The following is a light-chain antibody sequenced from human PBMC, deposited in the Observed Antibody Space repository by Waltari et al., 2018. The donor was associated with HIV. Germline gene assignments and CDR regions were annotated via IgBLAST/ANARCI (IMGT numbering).Light chain of an antibody. CDR2: LGS. CDR1: QRLLHSNGNNY. CDR3: MQVLQTPLT. Sequence: DIVMTQSPLSLPVTPGEPASISCRSSQRLLHSNGNNYLGWYLQKPGQSPQLLIYLGSNRASGVPDRFSGSGSGTDFTLKISRVEAEDVGVYYCMQVLQTPLTFGPGTKVDIK. J-gene: IGKJ3*01. V-gene: IGKV2-28*01.